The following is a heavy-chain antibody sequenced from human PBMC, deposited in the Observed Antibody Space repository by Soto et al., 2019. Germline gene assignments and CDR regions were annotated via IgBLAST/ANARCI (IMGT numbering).Heavy chain of an antibody. CDR2: ISNDGSVK. J-gene: IGHJ6*01. D-gene: IGHD3-10*01. Sequence: QLVESGGGVVQPGWSLRLSCEASGLTLSSHAMHWVRQAPGKGLEWVALISNDGSVKNYADFVRGRFTISRDNSLNTLFLEMNSLTADDTALYYCAREVRSGSFVFYSYGMDVW. CDR1: GLTLSSHA. V-gene: IGHV3-30-3*01. CDR3: AREVRSGSFVFYSYGMDV.